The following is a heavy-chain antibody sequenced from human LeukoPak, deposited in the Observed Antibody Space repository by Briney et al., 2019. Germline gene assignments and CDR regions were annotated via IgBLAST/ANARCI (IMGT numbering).Heavy chain of an antibody. CDR2: IYHSGST. V-gene: IGHV4-4*02. D-gene: IGHD1-26*01. J-gene: IGHJ3*02. Sequence: PSETLSLTCAVSGGSINSSNRWSWVRQPPGKGLEWIGEIYHSGSTNYNPSLKSRVTISVDKSKNQFSLKLSSVTAADTAVYYCARLVGATLNAFDIWGQGTMVTVSS. CDR1: GGSINSSNR. CDR3: ARLVGATLNAFDI.